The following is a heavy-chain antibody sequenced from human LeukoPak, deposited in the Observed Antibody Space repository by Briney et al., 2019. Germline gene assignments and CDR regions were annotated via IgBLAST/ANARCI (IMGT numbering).Heavy chain of an antibody. V-gene: IGHV1-46*01. CDR1: GYTFTNYY. CDR2: INPSGGST. Sequence: ASVKVSCKASGYTFTNYYIHWVRQAPGQGLECMGIINPSGGSTSYAQKFQGRVTMTRDMSTSTVYMELSSLRSDDTAVYYCARADHSSGYYHQDYWGQGTLVTVSS. J-gene: IGHJ4*02. CDR3: ARADHSSGYYHQDY. D-gene: IGHD3-22*01.